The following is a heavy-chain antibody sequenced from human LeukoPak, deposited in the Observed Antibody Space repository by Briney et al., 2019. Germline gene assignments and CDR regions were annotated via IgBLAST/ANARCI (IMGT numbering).Heavy chain of an antibody. V-gene: IGHV3-23*01. CDR2: ISANGGGT. CDR1: GFTFRNSV. Sequence: PGGSLRLSCAPSGFTFRNSVMGWVRPALGKGLEWVSSISANGGGTYYADSVKGGFTVSRDNSQNTLYLQMNSLRAEDTAVYYCAKATKSIVVDNYFDYWGEGALVTVSS. D-gene: IGHD3-22*01. CDR3: AKATKSIVVDNYFDY. J-gene: IGHJ4*02.